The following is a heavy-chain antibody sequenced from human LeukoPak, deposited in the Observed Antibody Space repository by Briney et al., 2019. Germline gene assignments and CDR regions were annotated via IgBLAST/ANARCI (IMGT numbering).Heavy chain of an antibody. CDR2: INHSGST. J-gene: IGHJ4*02. CDR3: ARHPFATPFDY. Sequence: PSETLSLTCAVYGGSFSGYYWSWIRQPPGKGLEWIGEINHSGSTNYNSSLKSRVTMSLDTSKSQFSLRLSSVTAADTAVYFCARHPFATPFDYWGPGTLVTVSS. D-gene: IGHD2-15*01. V-gene: IGHV4-34*01. CDR1: GGSFSGYY.